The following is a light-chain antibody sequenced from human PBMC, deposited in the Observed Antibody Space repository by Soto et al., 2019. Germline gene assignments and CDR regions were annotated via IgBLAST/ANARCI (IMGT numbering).Light chain of an antibody. V-gene: IGKV3-15*01. CDR3: QQYNNWPPWT. CDR2: GAS. Sequence: EIVMTQSPVTLSVSPGERATLSCRASQSVSSNLAWYQQKPGQAPRLLIYGASTRATGIPARFGGSGSGTEFTLTISSLQSEDFAIYYCQQYNNWPPWTFGQGTKVDSK. J-gene: IGKJ1*01. CDR1: QSVSSN.